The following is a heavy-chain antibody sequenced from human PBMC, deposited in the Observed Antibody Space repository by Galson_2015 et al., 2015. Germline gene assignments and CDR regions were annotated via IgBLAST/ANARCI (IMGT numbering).Heavy chain of an antibody. J-gene: IGHJ4*02. CDR1: GFTFSSYA. CDR3: ARGIVIPHFDY. V-gene: IGHV3-30-3*01. D-gene: IGHD3-16*02. CDR2: ISYDGSNK. Sequence: SLRLSCAASGFTFSSYAMHWVRQAPGKGLEWVAVISYDGSNKYYADSLKGRFTISRDNSKNTLYLQMNSLRAEDTAVYYCARGIVIPHFDYWGQGTLVTVSS.